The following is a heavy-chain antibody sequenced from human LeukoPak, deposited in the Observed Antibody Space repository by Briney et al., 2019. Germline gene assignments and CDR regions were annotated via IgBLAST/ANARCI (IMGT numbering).Heavy chain of an antibody. CDR3: ARVGTPYYYDSSGSIDY. CDR2: ISSSSSYI. Sequence: GGSLRLSCAASGFTFSSYSMNWVRQAPGKGLEWVSSISSSSSYIYYADSVKGRFTISRDNAKNSLYLQMNSLRAEDTAVYYCARVGTPYYYDSSGSIDYWGQGTLVTVSS. V-gene: IGHV3-21*01. CDR1: GFTFSSYS. D-gene: IGHD3-22*01. J-gene: IGHJ4*02.